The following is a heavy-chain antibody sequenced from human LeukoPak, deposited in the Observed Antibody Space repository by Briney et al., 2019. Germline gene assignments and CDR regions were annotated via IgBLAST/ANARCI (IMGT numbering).Heavy chain of an antibody. CDR2: ISSNGGTT. V-gene: IGHV3-64*01. D-gene: IGHD3-16*01. Sequence: GGSLRLSCAASGFTFSNYGLHWVRQAPGKGLEYVSAISSNGGTTYYANSVKGRFTISRDNSKNTLYLQMGSLRAEDVAVYYCARDPQGAAFDIWGQGTMVTVSS. J-gene: IGHJ3*02. CDR3: ARDPQGAAFDI. CDR1: GFTFSNYG.